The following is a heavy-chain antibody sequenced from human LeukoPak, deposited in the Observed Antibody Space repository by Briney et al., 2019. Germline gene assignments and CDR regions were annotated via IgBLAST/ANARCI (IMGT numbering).Heavy chain of an antibody. Sequence: GGSLRLSCAASGFTFSSYSMNWVRQAPGKWLEWDSSIISSSSYIYYADSVKGRFTIFRDNAKNSLYLQMNSLRAEDTAVYYCARGYCSSTSCYAYGWVQGPLVTVS. D-gene: IGHD2-2*01. J-gene: IGHJ4*02. CDR2: IISSSSYI. V-gene: IGHV3-21*01. CDR3: ARGYCSSTSCYAYG. CDR1: GFTFSSYS.